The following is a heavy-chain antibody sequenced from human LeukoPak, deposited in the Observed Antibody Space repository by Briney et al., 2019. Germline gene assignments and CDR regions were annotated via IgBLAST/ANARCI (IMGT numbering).Heavy chain of an antibody. D-gene: IGHD4-17*01. Sequence: PSETLSLTCTVSGGSISSGDYYWSWIRQPPGKGLEWIGYIDYSGSTSYNPSLKSRVTISVDASKNQFSLKLNSVTAADTAVYYCARATGYPWGQGTLVTVSS. CDR3: ARATGYP. CDR1: GGSISSGDYY. J-gene: IGHJ5*02. V-gene: IGHV4-30-4*01. CDR2: IDYSGST.